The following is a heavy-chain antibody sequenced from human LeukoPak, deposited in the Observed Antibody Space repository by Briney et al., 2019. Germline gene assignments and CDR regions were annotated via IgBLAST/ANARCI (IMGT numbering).Heavy chain of an antibody. CDR2: INPNSGGT. CDR3: ARRVYSYGSYYFDY. J-gene: IGHJ4*02. CDR1: GYTFTNYY. Sequence: ASVKVSCKTSGYTFTNYYMHWVRQAPGQGLEWMGRINPNSGGTNYAQKFQGRVTMTRDTSISTAYMELSRLRSDDTAVYYCARRVYSYGSYYFDYWGQGTLVTVSS. V-gene: IGHV1-2*06. D-gene: IGHD5-18*01.